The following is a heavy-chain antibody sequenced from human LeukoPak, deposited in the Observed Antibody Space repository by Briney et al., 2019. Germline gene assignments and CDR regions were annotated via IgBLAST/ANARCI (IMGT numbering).Heavy chain of an antibody. J-gene: IGHJ4*02. CDR2: ISYSGST. V-gene: IGHV4-59*01. D-gene: IGHD5-24*01. CDR1: GGSINNYY. Sequence: PSETLSLTCTVSGGSINNYYWSWIRQPPGKGLEWIGYISYSGSTDYNPSLKNRVTMSLDTSKNHFSLKLKSVTPADTAIYYCTGDRRDGYNYVDVWGQGTLVSVSS. CDR3: TGDRRDGYNYVDV.